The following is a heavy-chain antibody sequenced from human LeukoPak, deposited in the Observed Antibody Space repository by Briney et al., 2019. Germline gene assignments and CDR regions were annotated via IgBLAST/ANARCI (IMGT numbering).Heavy chain of an antibody. CDR3: ARVGLGVSSGY. V-gene: IGHV1-2*06. D-gene: IGHD3-22*01. CDR1: GYTFTGYY. CDR2: INPSSGDT. Sequence: ASVKVSCKGSGYTFTGYYLHWVRQAPGLGLEWMGRINPSSGDTNHAQKFQDRVTLTRDTSISTVYMELTGLRSNDTAVYYCARVGLGVSSGYWGQGTLVTVSS. J-gene: IGHJ4*02.